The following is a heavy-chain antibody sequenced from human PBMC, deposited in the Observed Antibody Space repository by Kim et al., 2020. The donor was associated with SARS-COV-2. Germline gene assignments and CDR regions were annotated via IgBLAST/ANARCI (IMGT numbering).Heavy chain of an antibody. CDR3: ARDGLAGPDAFDI. D-gene: IGHD6-19*01. V-gene: IGHV3-21*01. J-gene: IGHJ3*02. Sequence: YADSVKGRFTIARDNSKNSLYLQMNSLRAEDTAVYYCARDGLAGPDAFDIWGQGTMVTVSS.